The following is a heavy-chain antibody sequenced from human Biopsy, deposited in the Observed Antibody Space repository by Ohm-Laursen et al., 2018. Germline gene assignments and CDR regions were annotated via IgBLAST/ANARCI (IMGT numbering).Heavy chain of an antibody. Sequence: SLRLSCSASGFTFENYAMNWVRQAPGKGLEWVSGISWNSGSVVYADSVKGRFTISRDNVKNSLYLQMHSLRAEDTAFYYRAKASGYSSGWPIDYWGQGNLVTVSS. J-gene: IGHJ4*02. V-gene: IGHV3-9*01. CDR2: ISWNSGSV. D-gene: IGHD6-19*01. CDR1: GFTFENYA. CDR3: AKASGYSSGWPIDY.